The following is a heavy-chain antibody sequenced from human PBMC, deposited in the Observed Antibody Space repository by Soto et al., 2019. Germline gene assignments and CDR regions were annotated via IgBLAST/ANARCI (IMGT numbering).Heavy chain of an antibody. J-gene: IGHJ4*02. D-gene: IGHD5-12*01. V-gene: IGHV1-18*01. CDR2: ISAYNGNT. Sequence: VPLVQSGAEVKKPGASVKVSCKASGSTFTSYGISWVRQAPGQGLEWMGWISAYNGNTNYAQKHKGRVTMTTDTSTSTAYMELRSLRCDDTAVYQCARDSGDESNYWGQGTLVTVSS. CDR1: GSTFTSYG. CDR3: ARDSGDESNY.